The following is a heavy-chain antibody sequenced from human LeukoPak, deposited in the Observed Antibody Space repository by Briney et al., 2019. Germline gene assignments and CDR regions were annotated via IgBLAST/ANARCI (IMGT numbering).Heavy chain of an antibody. J-gene: IGHJ4*02. CDR3: AKSSSSFGRYFDY. CDR2: IYYSGST. V-gene: IGHV4-59*01. D-gene: IGHD6-6*01. CDR1: GDSISSYY. Sequence: SETLSLTCTVSGDSISSYYWSWIRQPPGKGLEWIGYIYYSGSTNYNPSLKSRVTISVDTSKNQFSLKLSSVTAADTAVYYCAKSSSSFGRYFDYWGQGTLVTVSS.